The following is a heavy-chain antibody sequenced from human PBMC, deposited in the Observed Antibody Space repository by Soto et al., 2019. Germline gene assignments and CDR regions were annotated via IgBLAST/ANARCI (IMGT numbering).Heavy chain of an antibody. CDR2: MNPNSANT. Sequence: QVQLVQSGAEVKKPGASVKVSCKASGYTFTSYDINWVRQATGQGLEWMGWMNPNSANTGYAQKFQGRVTMTRNTSXXTAYMWLRSLRSEETAVYYCARGDSGYVQRYGLGGWGQGTTVTVSS. CDR1: GYTFTSYD. V-gene: IGHV1-8*01. CDR3: ARGDSGYVQRYGLGG. D-gene: IGHD5-12*01. J-gene: IGHJ6*02.